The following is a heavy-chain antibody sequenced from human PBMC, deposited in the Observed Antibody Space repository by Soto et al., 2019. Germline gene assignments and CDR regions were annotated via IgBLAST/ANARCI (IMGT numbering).Heavy chain of an antibody. V-gene: IGHV4-31*03. D-gene: IGHD6-19*01. CDR3: ASNEYNSSWYGDY. J-gene: IGHJ4*02. CDR1: GGSISRGGYY. Sequence: QVQLQESGPGLVKPSQTLSLTCTVSGGSISRGGYYWSWIRQHPGKGLEWIGYIYNSGSTKYNPSLKSRVTISVDTSKKQFSLKLSSVTAADTAVYYCASNEYNSSWYGDYWGQGTLVTVSS. CDR2: IYNSGST.